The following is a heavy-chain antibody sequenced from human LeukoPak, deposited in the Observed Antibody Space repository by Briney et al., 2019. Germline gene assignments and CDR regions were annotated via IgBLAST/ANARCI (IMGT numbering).Heavy chain of an antibody. D-gene: IGHD3-10*02. CDR3: ARVRHYYVPDY. J-gene: IGHJ4*02. CDR1: GGSFSGYY. CDR2: INHSGST. V-gene: IGHV4-34*01. Sequence: SETLSLTCAVCGGSFSGYYWSWIRQPPGKGLEWIGEINHSGSTNYNPSLKSRVTISVDTSKNQFFLKLSSVTAADTAVYYCARVRHYYVPDYWGQGTLVTVSS.